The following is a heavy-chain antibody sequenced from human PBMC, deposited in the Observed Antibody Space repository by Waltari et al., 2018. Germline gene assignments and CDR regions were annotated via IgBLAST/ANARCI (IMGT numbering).Heavy chain of an antibody. D-gene: IGHD6-19*01. V-gene: IGHV3-30*18. CDR1: GFSFRNFG. CDR3: AKLFDSSGNDFDH. CDR2: ISYDGNKK. Sequence: QVQLVESGGGVVQPGRSLRLSCEASGFSFRNFGMHWGSQAPGKGLEWVAVISYDGNKKYYADSVKGRFTISRDNSKNMLYLQMSSLRTEDTAVYYCAKLFDSSGNDFDHWGQGTLVTISS. J-gene: IGHJ4*02.